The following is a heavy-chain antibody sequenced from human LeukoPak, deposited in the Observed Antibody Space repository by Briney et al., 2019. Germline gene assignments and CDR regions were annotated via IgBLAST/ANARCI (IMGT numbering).Heavy chain of an antibody. CDR3: ARGRYSSSWYFYYYYMDV. Sequence: SETLSLTCTVSGGSISSYYWSWLRPPAGKGLEWIGRIYTSGSTNYNPSLKSRVTMSVDTSKNQFSLKLSSVTAADTAVYYCARGRYSSSWYFYYYYMDVWGKGTTVTVSS. J-gene: IGHJ6*03. V-gene: IGHV4-4*07. D-gene: IGHD6-13*01. CDR1: GGSISSYY. CDR2: IYTSGST.